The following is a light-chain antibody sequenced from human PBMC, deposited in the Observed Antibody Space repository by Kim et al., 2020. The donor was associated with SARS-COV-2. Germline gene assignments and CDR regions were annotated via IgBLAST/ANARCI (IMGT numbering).Light chain of an antibody. V-gene: IGLV3-19*01. CDR3: NSRDSSGNHWV. J-gene: IGLJ3*02. CDR2: GGN. Sequence: ALEQTDRMTSQGHSLRTYDTSRYNQKRREAPVLVMYGGNNRPTGIPDRCSGSSSGNAASLTITGAQEEDEADYYCNSRDSSGNHWVFGGGTQRTVL. CDR1: SLRTYD.